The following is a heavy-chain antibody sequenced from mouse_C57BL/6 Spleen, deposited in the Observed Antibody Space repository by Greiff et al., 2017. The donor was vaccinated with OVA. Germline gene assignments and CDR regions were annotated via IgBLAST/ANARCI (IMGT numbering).Heavy chain of an antibody. D-gene: IGHD4-1*01. J-gene: IGHJ2*01. V-gene: IGHV1-64*01. Sequence: QVQLQQPGAELVKPGASVKLSCKASGYTFTSYWMHWVKQWPGQGLEWIGMIHPNSGSTNYNEKFKSKATLTVDKSSSTAYMQLSSLTSADPAVYYCAREELGRRYFDYWGQGTTLTVSS. CDR1: GYTFTSYW. CDR2: IHPNSGST. CDR3: AREELGRRYFDY.